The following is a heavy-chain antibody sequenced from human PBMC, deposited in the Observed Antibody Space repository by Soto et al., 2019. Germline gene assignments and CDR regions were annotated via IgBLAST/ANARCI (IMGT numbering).Heavy chain of an antibody. CDR1: GASIRGGDYY. D-gene: IGHD3-3*01. J-gene: IGHJ3*01. Sequence: QVQLQESGPGLVRPSETLSLICTVSGASIRGGDYYWSWIRQHPGGGLEWIGYIYDSGTTHDNPSLRGRVILSVDASKNQFSLRLTSVTAADTAVYYCAREESGKRGGFVFDVWGQGTTVTVSS. CDR2: IYDSGTT. V-gene: IGHV4-31*03. CDR3: AREESGKRGGFVFDV.